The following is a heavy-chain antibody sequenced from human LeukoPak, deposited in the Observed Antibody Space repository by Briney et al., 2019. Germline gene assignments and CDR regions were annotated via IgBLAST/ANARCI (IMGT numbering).Heavy chain of an antibody. CDR3: ARCTGGGSCYGVRY. Sequence: EASVKVSCKASGYAFTSYGISWVRQAPGQGLEWMGWISAYNGNTNYAQKLQGRVTMTTDTSTGTAYMELRSLRSDDTAVYYCARCTGGGSCYGVRYWGQGTLVTVSS. CDR2: ISAYNGNT. J-gene: IGHJ4*02. CDR1: GYAFTSYG. V-gene: IGHV1-18*01. D-gene: IGHD2-15*01.